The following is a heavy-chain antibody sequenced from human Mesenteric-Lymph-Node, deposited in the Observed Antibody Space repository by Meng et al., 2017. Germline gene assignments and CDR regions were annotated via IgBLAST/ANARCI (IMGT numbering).Heavy chain of an antibody. CDR1: GFTFTTYA. Sequence: GESLMISCAASGFTFTTYAMHSVRQSPGKGREWLAVISYDGTGDHYADSVKGRFTISRDNSKDTLYLHMHSLKPEDTAVYYCARELSSGWLGDYWGQGTLVTVSS. D-gene: IGHD6-19*01. CDR3: ARELSSGWLGDY. CDR2: ISYDGTGD. V-gene: IGHV3-30*04. J-gene: IGHJ4*02.